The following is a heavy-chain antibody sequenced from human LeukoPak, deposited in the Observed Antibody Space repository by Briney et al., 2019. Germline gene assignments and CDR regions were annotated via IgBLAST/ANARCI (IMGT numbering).Heavy chain of an antibody. CDR2: IKQDGSQK. V-gene: IGHV3-7*01. Sequence: GGSLRLSCAASGFTCSIYWMSWVRQAPGKGLEWVANIKQDGSQKNYVDSVKGRFTISRDNAKNSLYLQMNSLRAEDTAVYYCARNSELGYESTAYRAFDIWGQGTMVTVSS. D-gene: IGHD3-22*01. J-gene: IGHJ3*02. CDR1: GFTCSIYW. CDR3: ARNSELGYESTAYRAFDI.